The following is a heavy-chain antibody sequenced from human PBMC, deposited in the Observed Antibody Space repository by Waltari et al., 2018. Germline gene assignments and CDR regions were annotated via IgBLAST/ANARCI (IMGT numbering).Heavy chain of an antibody. D-gene: IGHD6-19*01. Sequence: EVQLVESGGGFIQPGGSLRLSCAASGFAFSTYTINWVRQAPGKGLEWVSYISSTSSTIYYADSVKGRFTISRDNARNSLYLQMNSPRADDTAVYYCARVSPNPDSSGWYLFDYWGQGTLVTVSS. CDR3: ARVSPNPDSSGWYLFDY. CDR2: ISSTSSTI. CDR1: GFAFSTYT. V-gene: IGHV3-48*04. J-gene: IGHJ4*02.